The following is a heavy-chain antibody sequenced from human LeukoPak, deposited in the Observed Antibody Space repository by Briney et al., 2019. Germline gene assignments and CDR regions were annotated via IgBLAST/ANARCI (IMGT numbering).Heavy chain of an antibody. Sequence: GGSLRLSCAASGFTFSSYGMNWVRQAPGKGLEWVAVIWYDGSNKYYADSVKGRFTISRDNSKNTLYLQMNSLRAEDTAVYYCALAGKVYWGQGTLVTVSS. CDR1: GFTFSSYG. D-gene: IGHD6-19*01. CDR3: ALAGKVY. V-gene: IGHV3-33*01. CDR2: IWYDGSNK. J-gene: IGHJ4*02.